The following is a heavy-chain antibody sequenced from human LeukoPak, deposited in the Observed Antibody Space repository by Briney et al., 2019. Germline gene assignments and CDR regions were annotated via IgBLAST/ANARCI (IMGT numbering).Heavy chain of an antibody. Sequence: GESLKIPCKGSGYSFTSYWIGWVRQMPGKGLEWMGIIYPGDSDTRYSPSFQGQVTISADKSISTAYLQWSSLKASDTAMYYCARRIFSVVNHFDYWGQGTLVTVSS. D-gene: IGHD3-22*01. CDR3: ARRIFSVVNHFDY. J-gene: IGHJ4*02. V-gene: IGHV5-51*01. CDR2: IYPGDSDT. CDR1: GYSFTSYW.